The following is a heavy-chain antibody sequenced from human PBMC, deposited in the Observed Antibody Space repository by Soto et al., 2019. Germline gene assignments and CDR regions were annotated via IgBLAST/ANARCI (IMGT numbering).Heavy chain of an antibody. Sequence: QVQLQESGPGLVKPSDTLSLICTVSGYSISSSNWWGWIRQPPGKGLEWIGYIYYSGITSYKPSLQGRHTMHVDTSNNHFSLKPSSVTAVDTAVYYWASFRSTWGDYYYGMDLWGQGTTVTVSS. V-gene: IGHV4-28*01. CDR3: ASFRSTWGDYYYGMDL. J-gene: IGHJ6*02. CDR2: IYYSGIT. D-gene: IGHD7-27*01. CDR1: GYSISSSNW.